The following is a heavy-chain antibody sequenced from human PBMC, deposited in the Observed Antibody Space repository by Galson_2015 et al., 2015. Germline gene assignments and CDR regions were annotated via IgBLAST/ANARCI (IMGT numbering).Heavy chain of an antibody. CDR1: GYNFRSYA. V-gene: IGHV1-69*13. CDR3: ARDLGYSGYDVRLGYFDH. J-gene: IGHJ4*02. Sequence: SVKVSCKASGYNFRSYAISWVRQAPGQGLEWMGGIIPIFGAANYAQKFQGRVTITADESTNTAYMELSSLRSEDSAIYYCARDLGYSGYDVRLGYFDHWGQGTLVTVSS. CDR2: IIPIFGAA. D-gene: IGHD5-12*01.